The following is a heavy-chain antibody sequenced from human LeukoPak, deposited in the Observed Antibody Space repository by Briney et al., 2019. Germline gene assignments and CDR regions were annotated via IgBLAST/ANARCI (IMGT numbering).Heavy chain of an antibody. CDR1: GLIISHYW. CDR3: AKNLYCGGGSCYPSALGMDV. Sequence: GGSLRLSCVVSGLIISHYWMTWVRQAPGKGLEWVANINIGGSEKNYLDSVKGRFTISRDNAKNSLYLQMNSLRAEDTAVYYCAKNLYCGGGSCYPSALGMDVWGQGTTVTVSS. CDR2: INIGGSEK. V-gene: IGHV3-7*03. D-gene: IGHD2-15*01. J-gene: IGHJ6*02.